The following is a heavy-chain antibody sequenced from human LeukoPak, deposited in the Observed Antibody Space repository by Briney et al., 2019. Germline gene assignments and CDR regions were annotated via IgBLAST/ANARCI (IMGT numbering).Heavy chain of an antibody. CDR1: GFTFSSYW. CDR3: AGVSCAGDCTSRDWYFDL. CDR2: VSSDGVGI. J-gene: IGHJ2*01. D-gene: IGHD2-21*02. V-gene: IGHV3-74*01. Sequence: GGSLRLSCAASGFTFSSYWMNWVRQAPGKGLVWVSRVSSDGVGIAYADSVKGRFTISRDNAENTLSLQMNSLRAEDTAIYYCAGVSCAGDCTSRDWYFDLWGRGTLVVVSS.